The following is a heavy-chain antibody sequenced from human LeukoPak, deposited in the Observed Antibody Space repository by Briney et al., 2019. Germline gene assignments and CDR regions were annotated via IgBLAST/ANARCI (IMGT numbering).Heavy chain of an antibody. Sequence: GESLKISCKGSGYRFTSYWIGWVRQMPGKGLEWMGIIYPGDSDTRYSPSFQGQVTISADKSISTAYLQWSSLKASDTAMYYCARQGPASSNYFDSWGQGTLVTVSS. CDR2: IYPGDSDT. CDR3: ARQGPASSNYFDS. J-gene: IGHJ4*02. V-gene: IGHV5-51*01. D-gene: IGHD1-14*01. CDR1: GYRFTSYW.